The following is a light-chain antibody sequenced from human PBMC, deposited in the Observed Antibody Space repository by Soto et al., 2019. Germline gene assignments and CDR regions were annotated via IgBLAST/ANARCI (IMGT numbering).Light chain of an antibody. V-gene: IGKV3-20*01. J-gene: IGKJ1*01. CDR3: QQYGNSRWT. Sequence: EIVLTQSPDTLSLFPGERATLSCRASQSVSSTYLAWYQQKLGQAPRLLIFGASSRATGIPDRFSGSGSGTDFTLPISRLEPEDFAVYYCQQYGNSRWTFGQGTKVEIK. CDR2: GAS. CDR1: QSVSSTY.